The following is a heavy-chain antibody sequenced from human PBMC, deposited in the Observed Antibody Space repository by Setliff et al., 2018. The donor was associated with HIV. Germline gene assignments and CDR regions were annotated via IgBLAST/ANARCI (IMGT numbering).Heavy chain of an antibody. CDR2: INHSGFT. V-gene: IGHV4-38-2*01. CDR3: ATLPGYYYDSSGPLGYFLH. CDR1: GFSINSGYY. Sequence: SETLSLTCAVYGFSINSGYYWGGIRQPPGKGLEWIGSINHSGFTNYNPSLKSRVTISVDTSKNQFSLKVSSVTAADTAVYYCATLPGYYYDSSGPLGYFLHWGQGTLVTVSS. J-gene: IGHJ1*01. D-gene: IGHD3-22*01.